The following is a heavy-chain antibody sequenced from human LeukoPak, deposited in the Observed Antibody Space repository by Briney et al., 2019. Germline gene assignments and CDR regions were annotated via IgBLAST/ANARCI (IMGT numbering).Heavy chain of an antibody. V-gene: IGHV4-39*01. J-gene: IGHJ1*01. CDR2: IYYHENT. CDR3: ARVGDDSSGYYNLAEYFQH. Sequence: PSETLSLTCTVSGGSISSSSDYWGWIRQAPGKGLEWIGSIYYHENTYYNSSLKSRVTIPVDTSKNQFSLKLNSVTAADTAVYFCARVGDDSSGYYNLAEYFQHWGQGTLVTVSS. D-gene: IGHD3-22*01. CDR1: GGSISSSSDY.